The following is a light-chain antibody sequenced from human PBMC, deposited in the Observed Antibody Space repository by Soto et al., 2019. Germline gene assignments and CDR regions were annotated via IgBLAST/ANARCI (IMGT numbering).Light chain of an antibody. CDR1: QDITNF. CDR2: AAS. J-gene: IGKJ1*01. CDR3: QQYDLLPWT. V-gene: IGKV1-33*01. Sequence: DIQMTQSPSSLSASVGDRVTITCQASQDITNFLNWYQQKPGKAPKLLIYAASNLETGVPSRFSGGGSGADFTFTISSLQPEDVATYYCQQYDLLPWTFSQGTKVEIK.